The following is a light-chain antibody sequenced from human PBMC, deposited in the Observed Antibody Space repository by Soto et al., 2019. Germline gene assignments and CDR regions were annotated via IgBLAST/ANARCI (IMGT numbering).Light chain of an antibody. Sequence: LVMTQSPRSLPVTPGEPASISCRSSHSRLHSDGYSCFDWYLQKPGQSPQLLIYLGTNRASGVPARFSGSGSGTDFTLKISRVEAEDVGVYYCMQALQTPITFGQGTRLEMK. V-gene: IGKV2-28*01. CDR2: LGT. J-gene: IGKJ5*01. CDR1: HSRLHSDGYSC. CDR3: MQALQTPIT.